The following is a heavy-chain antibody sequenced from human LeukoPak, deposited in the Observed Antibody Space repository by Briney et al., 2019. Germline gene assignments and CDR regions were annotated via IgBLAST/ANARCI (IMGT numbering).Heavy chain of an antibody. J-gene: IGHJ4*02. CDR3: ARQRGSGCLDY. Sequence: PEGSLRLSCAASRFTLSNYWMSWVRQAPGKGLDWVANIKQDGSETYYVDSVKGRFTISRDNAKNSLSLQMNSLRAEDTAVYYCARQRGSGCLDYWGQGTLVTVSS. CDR2: IKQDGSET. CDR1: RFTLSNYW. V-gene: IGHV3-7*01. D-gene: IGHD6-19*01.